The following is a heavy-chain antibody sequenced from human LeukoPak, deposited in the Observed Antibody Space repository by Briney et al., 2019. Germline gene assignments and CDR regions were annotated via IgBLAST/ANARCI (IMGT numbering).Heavy chain of an antibody. J-gene: IGHJ5*02. CDR2: ISAYNGNT. V-gene: IGHV1-18*01. Sequence: GASVKVSCKASGYTFTSYGISWVRQAPGQGLEWMGWISAYNGNTNYAQKLQGRVTMTTDTSTSTAYMELRSLRSDDTAVYYCARWKEKRRYDFWSGYYEDWFDPWGQGTLVTVSS. CDR3: ARWKEKRRYDFWSGYYEDWFDP. D-gene: IGHD3-3*01. CDR1: GYTFTSYG.